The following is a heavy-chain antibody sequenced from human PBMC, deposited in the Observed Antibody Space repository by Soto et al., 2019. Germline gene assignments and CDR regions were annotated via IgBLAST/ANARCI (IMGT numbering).Heavy chain of an antibody. CDR3: LRGVATIKEFDY. CDR2: TSYDGGRK. J-gene: IGHJ4*02. D-gene: IGHD5-12*01. CDR1: GFSFSSYA. Sequence: QVQLVESGGGVVHPGRSLRLSCAASGFSFSSYAMHWVRQAPGKGLEWVAVTSYDGGRKFYADSVKGRFTISRDNSNNTLYLPMNRLRTDDTAAYYFLRGVATIKEFDYWGQGTLVTVSS. V-gene: IGHV3-30*03.